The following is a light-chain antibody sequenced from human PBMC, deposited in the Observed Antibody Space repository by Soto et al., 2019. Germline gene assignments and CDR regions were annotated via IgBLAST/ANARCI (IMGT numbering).Light chain of an antibody. CDR1: SSDVGGYNY. J-gene: IGLJ2*01. Sequence: QSVLTQPASVSGSPGQSITISCTGTSSDVGGYNYVSWYQHHPGKGPKLMIYEVTNRPSGISNRFSGSKSGNTASRTIAGLQAEDEADYYCSSYTNSYTQVFGGGTQLTVL. CDR3: SSYTNSYTQV. V-gene: IGLV2-14*01. CDR2: EVT.